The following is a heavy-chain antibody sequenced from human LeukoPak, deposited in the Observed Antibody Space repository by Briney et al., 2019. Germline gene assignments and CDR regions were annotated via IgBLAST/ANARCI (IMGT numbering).Heavy chain of an antibody. CDR3: ARESAGLYDFWSRGPNWFDP. J-gene: IGHJ5*02. D-gene: IGHD3-3*01. V-gene: IGHV3-33*01. CDR1: GFTFSSYG. Sequence: GGSLRLSCAASGFTFSSYGVHWVRQAPGKGLEWVAVIWYDGSNKYYADSVKGRFTISRDNSKNTLYLQMNSLRAEDTAVYYCARESAGLYDFWSRGPNWFDPWGQGTLVTVSS. CDR2: IWYDGSNK.